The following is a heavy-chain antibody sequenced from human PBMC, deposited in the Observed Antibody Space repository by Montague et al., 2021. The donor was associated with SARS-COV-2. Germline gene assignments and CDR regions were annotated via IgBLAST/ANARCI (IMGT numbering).Heavy chain of an antibody. J-gene: IGHJ3*01. V-gene: IGHV4-59*12. CDR2: VYYSGRA. Sequence: SETLSLTCTVAGGPRLGFYWNWIRQTPGKGLEWIGYVYYSGRAEYNPSLESRITISVDSSKRQFSLNLRSVTAADTAVYYCARLFLRAHEFDVWGHGTMVSVSS. CDR1: GGPRLGFY. D-gene: IGHD2/OR15-2a*01. CDR3: ARLFLRAHEFDV.